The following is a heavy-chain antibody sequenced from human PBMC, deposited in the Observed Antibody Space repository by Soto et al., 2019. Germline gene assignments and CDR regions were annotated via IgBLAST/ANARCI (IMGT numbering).Heavy chain of an antibody. J-gene: IGHJ6*02. CDR2: VWYDGSNQ. CDR1: GFTFSSYW. V-gene: IGHV3-33*08. CDR3: ARAPVARLPSGWYVGDGMDV. D-gene: IGHD6-19*01. Sequence: PGGSLRLSCAASGFTFSSYWMSWVRQAPGKGLEWVAVVWYDGSNQYYADSVKGRFTIFRDNSKNTLFLQMNSLRVEDTAVYYCARAPVARLPSGWYVGDGMDVWGQGTTVTVSS.